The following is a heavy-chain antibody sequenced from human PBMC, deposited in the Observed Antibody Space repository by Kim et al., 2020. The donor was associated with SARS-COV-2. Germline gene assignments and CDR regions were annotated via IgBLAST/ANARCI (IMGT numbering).Heavy chain of an antibody. J-gene: IGHJ3*02. CDR2: IYCSGST. CDR3: ARRPDAFDI. V-gene: IGHV4-39*01. Sequence: SETLSLTCTVSGGSISSSSYYWGWIRQPPGKGLEWIGSIYCSGSTYYNPSLKSRVTISVDTSKNQFSLKLSSVTAADTAVYYCARRPDAFDIWGQGTMVTVSS. CDR1: GGSISSSSYY.